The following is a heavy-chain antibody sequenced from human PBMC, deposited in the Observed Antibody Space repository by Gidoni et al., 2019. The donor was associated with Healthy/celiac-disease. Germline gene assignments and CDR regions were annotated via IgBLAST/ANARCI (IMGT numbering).Heavy chain of an antibody. CDR3: ARGGGSYAY. D-gene: IGHD2-15*01. CDR1: GCSISSGSYY. CDR2: IYTSGST. J-gene: IGHJ4*02. V-gene: IGHV4-61*02. Sequence: QVQLQESGPGLVKPSQTLSLTCTVPGCSISSGSYYWRWIRQPAGTGLEWIGRIYTSGSTNYNPSLKSRVTISVDTSKNQFSLKLSSVTAADTAVYYCARGGGSYAYWGQGTLVTVSS.